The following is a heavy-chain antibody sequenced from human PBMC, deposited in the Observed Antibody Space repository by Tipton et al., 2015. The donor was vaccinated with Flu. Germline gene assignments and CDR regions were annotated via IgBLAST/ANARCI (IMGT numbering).Heavy chain of an antibody. CDR3: ARNYGSGWYFYYYYYGMDV. J-gene: IGHJ6*02. Sequence: SLRLSCAASGFTFSSYGMHWVRQAPGKGLEWVAVIWYDGSNKYYADSVKGRFTISRDNSKNTLYLQMNSLRAEDTAVYYCARNYGSGWYFYYYYYGMDVWGQGTTVTVS. CDR2: IWYDGSNK. D-gene: IGHD6-19*01. V-gene: IGHV3-33*01. CDR1: GFTFSSYG.